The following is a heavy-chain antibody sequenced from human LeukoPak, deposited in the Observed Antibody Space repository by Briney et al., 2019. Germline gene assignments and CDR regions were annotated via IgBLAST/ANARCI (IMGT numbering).Heavy chain of an antibody. CDR1: GFTFSDHY. D-gene: IGHD3-3*01. V-gene: IGHV3-72*01. J-gene: IGHJ4*02. CDR3: ARESNGVFDY. Sequence: GGSLRLSCAASGFTFSDHYMDWVRQAPGKGLEWVGRTRNKANSYTTEYAASVKGRFTISRDDSKNSLYLQMNSLKTEDTAVYYCARESNGVFDYWGQGIPVTVSS. CDR2: TRNKANSYTT.